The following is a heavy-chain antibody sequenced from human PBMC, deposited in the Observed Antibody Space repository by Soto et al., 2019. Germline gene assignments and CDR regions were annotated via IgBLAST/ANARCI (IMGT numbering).Heavy chain of an antibody. D-gene: IGHD6-19*01. V-gene: IGHV3-23*01. CDR1: GFTFDLYA. CDR2: IDSSGTT. Sequence: GGSLRLSCAASGFTFDLYAMNWVRQAPGSGLEWVSVIDSSGTTYYADSVKGRFTISRDNSRNMLFLQTHSLRAEDTAVYYCAKELSRSSGRGAFNLWGRGTMVTVSS. J-gene: IGHJ3*01. CDR3: AKELSRSSGRGAFNL.